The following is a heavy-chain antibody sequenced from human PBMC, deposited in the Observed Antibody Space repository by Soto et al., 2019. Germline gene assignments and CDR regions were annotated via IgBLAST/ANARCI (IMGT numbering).Heavy chain of an antibody. CDR1: GGTFSSYT. D-gene: IGHD6-13*01. CDR2: IIPILGIA. Sequence: QVQLVQSGAEVKKPGSSVKVSCKASGGTFSSYTISWVRQAPGQGLEWMGRIIPILGIANYAQKSQGRVTNTTDNSTGTAYMEMSSLRSEDTAVYYCARMGNSSSWYPFDYWGQGTLVTVSS. V-gene: IGHV1-69*02. J-gene: IGHJ4*02. CDR3: ARMGNSSSWYPFDY.